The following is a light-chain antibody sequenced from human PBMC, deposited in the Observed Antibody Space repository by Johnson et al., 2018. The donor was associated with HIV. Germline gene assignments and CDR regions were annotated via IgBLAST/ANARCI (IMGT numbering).Light chain of an antibody. Sequence: QSVLTQPPSVSAAPGQKVTISCSGSSSNIGNNYVSWYQRLPGTAPKLLIYENNKRPSGIPGRFSGSKSDTSGILGITGLQTGDEADYYCKTWDSRLSVGHVFGTGTKVTVL. CDR1: SSNIGNNY. J-gene: IGLJ1*01. CDR2: ENN. CDR3: KTWDSRLSVGHV. V-gene: IGLV1-51*02.